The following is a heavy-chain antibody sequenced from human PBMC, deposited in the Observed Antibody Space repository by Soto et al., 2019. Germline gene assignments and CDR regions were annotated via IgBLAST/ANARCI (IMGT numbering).Heavy chain of an antibody. D-gene: IGHD3-22*01. V-gene: IGHV3-11*01. CDR2: ISSSGSTI. J-gene: IGHJ4*02. CDR1: GFTFSDYY. CDR3: ARDPENTYYYDSSCYYYFDY. Sequence: GGSLRLSCAASGFTFSDYYMSWIRQAPGKGLEWVSYISSSGSTIYYADSVKGRFTISRDNAKNSLYLQMNSLRAEDTAVYYCARDPENTYYYDSSCYYYFDYWGQGTLVTVSS.